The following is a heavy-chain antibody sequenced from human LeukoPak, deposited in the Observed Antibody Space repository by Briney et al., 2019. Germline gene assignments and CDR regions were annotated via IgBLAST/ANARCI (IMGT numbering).Heavy chain of an antibody. V-gene: IGHV1-18*01. CDR2: ISAYKGNT. Sequence: VASVKVSCKASGCTFTIYGISWVRQAPGQGREWMGWISAYKGNTSYAQKLQGRVTMPTDTSTSTPYIELRSLRSHDTAVYYCARAHSLNDAFDIWRQGTMVTVSS. D-gene: IGHD6-13*01. J-gene: IGHJ3*02. CDR1: GCTFTIYG. CDR3: ARAHSLNDAFDI.